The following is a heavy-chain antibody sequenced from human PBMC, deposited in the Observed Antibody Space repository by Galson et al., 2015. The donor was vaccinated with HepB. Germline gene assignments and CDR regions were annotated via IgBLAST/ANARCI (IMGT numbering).Heavy chain of an antibody. CDR1: GFTVSTYI. D-gene: IGHD6-19*01. J-gene: IGHJ6*02. CDR2: ISSSSTYI. Sequence: LRLSCAASGFTVSTYIMNWVRQAPGKGLEWVSSISSSSTYIYYADSVKGRFTISRDNAKNSLYLQMNSLRAEDTAVYYCARDVYSSGWYGDYYYGMDVWGQGTTVTVSS. CDR3: ARDVYSSGWYGDYYYGMDV. V-gene: IGHV3-21*01.